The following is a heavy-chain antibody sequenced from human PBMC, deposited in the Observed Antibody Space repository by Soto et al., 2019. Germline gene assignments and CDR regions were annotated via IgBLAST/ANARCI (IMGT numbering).Heavy chain of an antibody. D-gene: IGHD3-3*01. CDR1: GGSFGGYY. V-gene: IGHV4-34*01. CDR2: INHSGST. CDR3: ARQGIGITIFGVVIIKNGAFDY. Sequence: SETLSLTCAVYGGSFGGYYWSWIRQPPGKGLEWIGEINHSGSTNYNPSLKSRVTISVDTSKNQFSLKLSSVTAADTAVYYCARQGIGITIFGVVIIKNGAFDYWGQGTLVTVSS. J-gene: IGHJ4*02.